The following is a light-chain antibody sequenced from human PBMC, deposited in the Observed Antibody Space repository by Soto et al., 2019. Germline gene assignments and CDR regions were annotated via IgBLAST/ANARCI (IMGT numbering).Light chain of an antibody. V-gene: IGLV2-14*02. CDR2: EGT. Sequence: QSVLTQPASVSGSPGQSISISCTGTSSDVVTYNLVSWYQQHPGKAPTVLIYEGTKRPSGVSNRFSGSKSGNTASLTISGLQTEDEADYYCSSYTSSSTLYVFGTGTKVTVL. CDR3: SSYTSSSTLYV. J-gene: IGLJ1*01. CDR1: SSDVVTYNL.